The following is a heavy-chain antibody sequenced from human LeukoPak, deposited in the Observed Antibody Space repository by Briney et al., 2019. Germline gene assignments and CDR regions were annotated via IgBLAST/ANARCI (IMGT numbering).Heavy chain of an antibody. Sequence: GGSLRLSCAASGLTFGNAWMRWVRQAPGKGLEWVSVIYSGGSTYYADSVKGRFTISRDNSKNTLYLQMNSLRAEDTAVYYCAKSQFGGVFDGFDIWGQGTMVTVSS. CDR2: IYSGGST. J-gene: IGHJ3*02. V-gene: IGHV3-53*01. CDR3: AKSQFGGVFDGFDI. D-gene: IGHD3-16*01. CDR1: GLTFGNAW.